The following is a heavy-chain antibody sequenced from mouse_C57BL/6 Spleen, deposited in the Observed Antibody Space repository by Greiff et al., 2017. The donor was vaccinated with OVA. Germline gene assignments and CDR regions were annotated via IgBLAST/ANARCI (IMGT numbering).Heavy chain of an antibody. CDR3: VRHGGNYVGAMDY. V-gene: IGHV10-1*01. Sequence: EVKLMESGGGLVQPKGSLKLSCAASGFSFNTYAMNWVRQAPGKGLEWVARIRSKSNNYATYYADSVKDRFTISRDDSESMLYLQMNNLKTEDTAMYYCVRHGGNYVGAMDYWGQGTSVTVSS. CDR2: IRSKSNNYAT. CDR1: GFSFNTYA. J-gene: IGHJ4*01. D-gene: IGHD2-1*01.